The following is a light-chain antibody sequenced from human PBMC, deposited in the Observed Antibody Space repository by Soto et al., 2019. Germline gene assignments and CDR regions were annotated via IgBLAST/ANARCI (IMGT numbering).Light chain of an antibody. J-gene: IGLJ1*01. CDR3: SSYTSGSTLYV. CDR1: SSDVGAYNY. V-gene: IGLV2-14*01. Sequence: QSVLTQPASVSGSPGQSITISFTGSSSDVGAYNYVSWYQQHPGKAPKLMIYDVRNRPSGVSNRFSGSKSGNTASLTISGLQAEDEADYYCSSYTSGSTLYVFGIGTKLPVL. CDR2: DVR.